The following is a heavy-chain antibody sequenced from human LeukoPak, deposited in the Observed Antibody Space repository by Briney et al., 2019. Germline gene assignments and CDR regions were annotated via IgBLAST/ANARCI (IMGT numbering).Heavy chain of an antibody. D-gene: IGHD4-17*01. CDR1: GFTFSNYA. J-gene: IGHJ5*02. V-gene: IGHV3-48*01. CDR3: ARAAMYGDYPSYNWFDP. Sequence: PGGSLRLSSAASGFTFSNYAMNWVRQAPGKELDWVSYISSSSSSIYYADSVKARFSISRDTAKNTLYLQMNSLRPEDTAMYYCARAAMYGDYPSYNWFDPWGQGTLVTVPS. CDR2: ISSSSSSI.